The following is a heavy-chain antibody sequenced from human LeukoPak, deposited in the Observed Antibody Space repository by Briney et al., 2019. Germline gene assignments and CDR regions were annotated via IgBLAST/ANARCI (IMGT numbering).Heavy chain of an antibody. Sequence: GGSLRLSCAASGFTFSSYAMSWVRQAPGKGLEWVSAISGSGGSTYYADSVKGRFTISGDNSKNTLYLQMNSLRAEDTAVYYCAKDLSFIAVAGTVDYWGQGTLVTVCS. V-gene: IGHV3-23*01. D-gene: IGHD6-19*01. J-gene: IGHJ4*02. CDR2: ISGSGGST. CDR3: AKDLSFIAVAGTVDY. CDR1: GFTFSSYA.